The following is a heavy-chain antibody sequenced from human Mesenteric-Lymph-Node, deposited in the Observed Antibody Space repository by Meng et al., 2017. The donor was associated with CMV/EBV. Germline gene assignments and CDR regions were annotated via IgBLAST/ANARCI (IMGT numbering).Heavy chain of an antibody. CDR2: IYYSGST. CDR1: GASISSSTW. Sequence: GSLRLSCAVSGASISSSTWWSWVRQTLGEGLEWIGEIYYSGSTNYNPSLRGRVTMSVDRSKNQFTLKLRSVTAADTAIYYCASDYEKNWGQGALVTVSS. J-gene: IGHJ4*02. V-gene: IGHV4-4*02. D-gene: IGHD3-3*01. CDR3: ASDYEKN.